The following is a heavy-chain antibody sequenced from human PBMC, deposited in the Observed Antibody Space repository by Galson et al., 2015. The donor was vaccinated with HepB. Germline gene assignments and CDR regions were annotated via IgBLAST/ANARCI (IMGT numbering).Heavy chain of an antibody. V-gene: IGHV3-7*03. D-gene: IGHD2-2*03. CDR3: ARDLDLSTVAFDF. CDR1: GFTFSGSW. J-gene: IGHJ3*01. CDR2: IRQHGSEI. Sequence: SLRLSCAASGFTFSGSWLSWVRQAPGTGLEWVASIRQHGSEIYYVDSVTGRFTISKDNAANSLSLQMNSLRVEDTAVYYCARDLDLSTVAFDFWGQGTMVTVSS.